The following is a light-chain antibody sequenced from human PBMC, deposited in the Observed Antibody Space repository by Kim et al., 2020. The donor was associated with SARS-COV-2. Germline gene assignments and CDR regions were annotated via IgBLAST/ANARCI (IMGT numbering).Light chain of an antibody. CDR2: QES. CDR1: KLGDKY. Sequence: VCPGKTASITSSRDKLGDKYSCWYQQKPSQSPVRVIYQESKRPSGFPERFSGSHSGNTATLTISGTQAMDEADYCCQAWDSSTAVVFGGGTQLTVL. J-gene: IGLJ2*01. V-gene: IGLV3-1*01. CDR3: QAWDSSTAVV.